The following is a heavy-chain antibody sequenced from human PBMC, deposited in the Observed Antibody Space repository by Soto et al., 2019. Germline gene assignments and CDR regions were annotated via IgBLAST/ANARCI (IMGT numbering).Heavy chain of an antibody. Sequence: SETLSLTCTVSGGSISVYYGNWIRQSPGKGLEWIGYISYSGTTKYNPSLKSRVTISVDTSKNQFSLKLSSVTAADTAVYYCARSRRNYFDPWGQGTLVTVSS. V-gene: IGHV4-59*01. CDR1: GGSISVYY. J-gene: IGHJ5*02. CDR3: ARSRRNYFDP. CDR2: ISYSGTT.